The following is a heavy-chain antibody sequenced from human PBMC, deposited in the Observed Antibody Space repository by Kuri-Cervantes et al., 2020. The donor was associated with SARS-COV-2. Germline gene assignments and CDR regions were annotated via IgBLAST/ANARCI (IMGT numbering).Heavy chain of an antibody. J-gene: IGHJ6*02. Sequence: GGSLRLSCAASGFTFSSYAMSWVRQAPGKGLEWVSAISGSGGSTYYADSVKGRFTISRDNSKNTLYLQMNSLRAEDTAVYNCAKGAVRGEWLPHYYYGMDVWGQGTTVTVSS. CDR2: ISGSGGST. CDR1: GFTFSSYA. CDR3: AKGAVRGEWLPHYYYGMDV. D-gene: IGHD3-3*01. V-gene: IGHV3-23*01.